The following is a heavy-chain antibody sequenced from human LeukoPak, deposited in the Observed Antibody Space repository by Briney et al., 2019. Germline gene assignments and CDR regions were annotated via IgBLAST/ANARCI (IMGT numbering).Heavy chain of an antibody. CDR3: TVGGRDYCSKGVCYVY. CDR1: RFTFTNAW. D-gene: IGHD2-8*01. Sequence: GGSLRLPCAASRFTFTNAWMSWVRQAPGKGLEWVGRIKSKTDGGTTDYAAPVKGRFTISRDDSKNTLYLQMNSLKIEDTGVYYCTVGGRDYCSKGVCYVYWGQGTLVTVSS. J-gene: IGHJ4*02. CDR2: IKSKTDGGTT. V-gene: IGHV3-15*01.